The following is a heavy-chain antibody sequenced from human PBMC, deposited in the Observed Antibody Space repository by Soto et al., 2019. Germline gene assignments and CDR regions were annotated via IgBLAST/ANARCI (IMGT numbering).Heavy chain of an antibody. CDR2: IYYSGST. J-gene: IGHJ4*02. Sequence: PSETLSLTCTVSGGSISSYYWSWIRQPPGKGLEWIGYIYYSGSTNYNPSLKSRVTISVDTSKNQFSLKLSSVTAADTAVYYCARTPLGGDYRTLSDFWLEYWGQGTLVTVSS. CDR1: GGSISSYY. D-gene: IGHD4-17*01. V-gene: IGHV4-59*01. CDR3: ARTPLGGDYRTLSDFWLEY.